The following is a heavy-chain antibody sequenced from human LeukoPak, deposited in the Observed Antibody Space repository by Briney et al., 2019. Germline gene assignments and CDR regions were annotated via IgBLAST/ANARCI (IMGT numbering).Heavy chain of an antibody. J-gene: IGHJ4*02. D-gene: IGHD6-13*01. CDR1: GFTFSTYG. CDR2: IRNDGTTK. CDR3: AKTQGSSWGIFEY. Sequence: GGSLRLSCATSGFTFSTYGMHWVRQAPGRGLEWVAFIRNDGTTKYFADSVKGRFTISRDDSKNTLYLQMNSLRAEDTAVYYCAKTQGSSWGIFEYWGQGTLVTVSS. V-gene: IGHV3-30*02.